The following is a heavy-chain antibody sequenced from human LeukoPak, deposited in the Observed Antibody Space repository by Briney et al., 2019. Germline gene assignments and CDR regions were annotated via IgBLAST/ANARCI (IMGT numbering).Heavy chain of an antibody. Sequence: GGSLRLSCAVSGFTFDDYAMHWARQAPGKGLEWVSGISWNSVTTGYADSVKGRFTISRDKAKNSLYLQMNSLRPEDTALYYCARSRPSYGDYVDSWGQGTLVTVSS. CDR3: ARSRPSYGDYVDS. D-gene: IGHD4-17*01. CDR2: ISWNSVTT. V-gene: IGHV3-9*01. J-gene: IGHJ4*02. CDR1: GFTFDDYA.